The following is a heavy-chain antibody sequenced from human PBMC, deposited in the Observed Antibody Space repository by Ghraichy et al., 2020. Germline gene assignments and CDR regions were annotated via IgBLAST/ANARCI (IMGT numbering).Heavy chain of an antibody. CDR3: AKEVTMIVVVITMVDY. J-gene: IGHJ4*02. D-gene: IGHD3-22*01. V-gene: IGHV3-23*01. CDR1: GFTFSSYA. CDR2: ISGSGGST. Sequence: GGSLRLSCAASGFTFSSYAMSWVRQAPGKGLEWVSAISGSGGSTYYADSVKGRFTISRDNSKNTLYLQMNSLRAEDTAVYYCAKEVTMIVVVITMVDYWGQGTLVTVSS.